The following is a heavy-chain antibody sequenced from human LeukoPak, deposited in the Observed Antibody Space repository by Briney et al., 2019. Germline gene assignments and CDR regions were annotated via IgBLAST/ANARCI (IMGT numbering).Heavy chain of an antibody. V-gene: IGHV1-8*01. CDR1: GYTFTSYD. Sequence: ASVKVSCKASGYTFTSYDINWVRQATGQGLEWMGWMNPNSGNTGYAQKFRGRVTMTRNTSISTAYMELSSLRSEDTAVYYCARELYYYGSGSNEFDYWGQGTLVTVSS. CDR3: ARELYYYGSGSNEFDY. D-gene: IGHD3-10*01. CDR2: MNPNSGNT. J-gene: IGHJ4*02.